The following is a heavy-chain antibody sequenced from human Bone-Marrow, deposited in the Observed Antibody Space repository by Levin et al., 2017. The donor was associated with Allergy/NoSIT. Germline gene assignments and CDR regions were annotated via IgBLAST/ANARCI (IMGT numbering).Heavy chain of an antibody. D-gene: IGHD6-19*01. CDR2: FKPNSGDT. J-gene: IGHJ4*02. CDR1: GYIFTDYY. CDR3: ARAQRLAHRSGWYSFDH. V-gene: IGHV1-2*02. Sequence: GESLKISCKASGYIFTDYYLHWVRQAPGQGLEWMGWFKPNSGDTKFAQKFQDRVTMTSDTSVVTAYMELSRLTINDTAVYYCARAQRLAHRSGWYSFDHWGQGTVVTVSS.